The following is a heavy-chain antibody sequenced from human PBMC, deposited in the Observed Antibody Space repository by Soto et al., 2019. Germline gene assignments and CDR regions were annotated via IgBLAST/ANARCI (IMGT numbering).Heavy chain of an antibody. V-gene: IGHV4-30-2*01. Sequence: SETLSLTCAVSGDSISSGGYSWTWIRQPPGKGLEWIGHIYQSGSTLYNPSLESRVAISVDKSKNLFSLDLSSVTAADTAVYYCARDTRDGYYFGYWGQGILVTVSS. D-gene: IGHD5-12*01. CDR3: ARDTRDGYYFGY. CDR1: GDSISSGGYS. CDR2: IYQSGST. J-gene: IGHJ4*02.